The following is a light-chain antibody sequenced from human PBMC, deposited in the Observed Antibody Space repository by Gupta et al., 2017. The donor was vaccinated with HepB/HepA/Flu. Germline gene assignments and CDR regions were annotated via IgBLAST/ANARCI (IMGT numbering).Light chain of an antibody. V-gene: IGKV1-9*01. J-gene: IGKJ4*01. CDR3: QQLNSYLPT. CDR1: QRISSY. Sequence: DNNLTQYSSFLSASLGDRVTITCRASQRISSYLAWYQQKPGKAPKLLIYAASTLQSGVPSRFSGSGSGTEFTLTISSLQPEDFATYYCQQLNSYLPTFGGGTKVEI. CDR2: AAS.